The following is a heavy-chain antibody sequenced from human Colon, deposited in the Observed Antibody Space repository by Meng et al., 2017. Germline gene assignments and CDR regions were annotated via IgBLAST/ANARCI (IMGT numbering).Heavy chain of an antibody. CDR1: GGSISGNY. J-gene: IGHJ4*02. Sequence: QGQRQESGPGLVKPSETLSLTCTVSGGSISGNYWSWIRQSPGRGLEWIAYIYYTGSTNYNPSFKSRATISVDTSKNQFSLNLASVTAADTAVYYCAKYDRPPYCFEYWGQGTLVTVSS. CDR3: AKYDRPPYCFEY. D-gene: IGHD2-15*01. V-gene: IGHV4-59*01. CDR2: IYYTGST.